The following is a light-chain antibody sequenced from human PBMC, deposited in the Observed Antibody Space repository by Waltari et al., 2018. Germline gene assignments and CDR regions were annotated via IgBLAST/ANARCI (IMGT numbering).Light chain of an antibody. CDR3: QLRDNWPPYT. Sequence: EIVLTQSPATLSLSPGQRATLSCRASQSINNVLAWYQQKPGQPPRLLIADASSRATGIPARFSGSGSGTDFTLTISRLEPEDFAIYYCQLRDNWPPYTFGQGTKLEIK. J-gene: IGKJ2*01. CDR2: DAS. V-gene: IGKV3-11*01. CDR1: QSINNV.